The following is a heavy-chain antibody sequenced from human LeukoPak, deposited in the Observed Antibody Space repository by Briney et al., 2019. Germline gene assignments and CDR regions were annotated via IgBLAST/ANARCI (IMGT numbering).Heavy chain of an antibody. Sequence: GRSLRLSCAASGFTFSSYGMHWVRQAPGKGLEWVAVIWYDGSNKYYADSVKGRFTIFRDNSKNTLYLQMNSLRAEDTAVYYCAKEGYSSGWYYYYYMDVWGKGTTVTVSS. CDR2: IWYDGSNK. CDR3: AKEGYSSGWYYYYYMDV. V-gene: IGHV3-33*06. D-gene: IGHD6-19*01. J-gene: IGHJ6*03. CDR1: GFTFSSYG.